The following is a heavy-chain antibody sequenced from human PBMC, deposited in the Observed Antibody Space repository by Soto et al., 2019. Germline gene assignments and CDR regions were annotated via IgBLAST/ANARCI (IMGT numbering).Heavy chain of an antibody. CDR1: GSSVSGGIYY. J-gene: IGHJ4*02. D-gene: IGHD4-17*01. V-gene: IGHV4-61*01. CDR2: IYHSETT. Sequence: SETLSLTCTVSGSSVSGGIYYWTWIRQPPGKGLEWIGHIYHSETTNYNASLRSRVTISVDTSKNQFSLRLTSVIAADTAVYYCARYRDYGDYGYFDSWGQGTLVTVSS. CDR3: ARYRDYGDYGYFDS.